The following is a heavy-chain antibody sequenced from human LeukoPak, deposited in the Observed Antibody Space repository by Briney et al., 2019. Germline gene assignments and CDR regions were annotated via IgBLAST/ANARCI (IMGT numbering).Heavy chain of an antibody. V-gene: IGHV6-1*01. CDR2: TYYRSTWYN. CDR1: VDSVSSNSVT. Sequence: SQTLSLTCAISVDSVSSNSVTWNWIRQSPSRGLEWLGRTYYRSTWYNDYAVSVRGRITVNPDTSKNQFSLHLNSVTPEGTAVYYCARRLTQYDCFDPWGQGILVTVSS. D-gene: IGHD2-2*01. J-gene: IGHJ5*02. CDR3: ARRLTQYDCFDP.